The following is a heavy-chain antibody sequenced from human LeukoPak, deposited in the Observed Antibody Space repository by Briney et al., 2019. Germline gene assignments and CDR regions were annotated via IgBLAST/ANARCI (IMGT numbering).Heavy chain of an antibody. Sequence: PGGSLRLSCAASGFIFSNYWMHGVRQAPGKGLEWVSGINEEGSDTKYADSVRGQFTISRDNAKNTLSLQMNSLRADDTAVYYCAREGPDYWGQGTLVTVSS. CDR3: AREGPDY. J-gene: IGHJ4*02. V-gene: IGHV3-74*01. CDR1: GFIFSNYW. CDR2: INEEGSDT.